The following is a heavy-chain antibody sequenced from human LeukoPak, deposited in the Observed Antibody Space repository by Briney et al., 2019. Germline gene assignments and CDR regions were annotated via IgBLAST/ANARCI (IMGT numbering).Heavy chain of an antibody. CDR2: INSDGSST. CDR3: AAKKAGWYYFNY. CDR1: GVTFRRYW. V-gene: IGHV3-74*01. J-gene: IGHJ4*02. D-gene: IGHD6-19*01. Sequence: GGSLRLSCAASGVTFRRYWMHWVRQAPGKGLVWVSRINSDGSSTSYADSVKGRFTISRDNAKNTLYLQMNSLRAEDTAVYYCAAKKAGWYYFNYWGQGTLVTVSS.